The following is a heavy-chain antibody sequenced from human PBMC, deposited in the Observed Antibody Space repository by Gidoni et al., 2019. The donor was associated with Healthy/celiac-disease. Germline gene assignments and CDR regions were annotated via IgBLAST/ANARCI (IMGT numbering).Heavy chain of an antibody. D-gene: IGHD2-2*01. Sequence: QVQLVQSGAEVKKPGASVKVSCKASGYTFPSYYMHWVRQAPGQGLEWMGIINPSGGSTSYAQKFQGRVTMTRDTSTSTVYMELSSLRSEDTAVYYCARAGYCSSTSCYLSYYYYYMDVWGKGTTVTVSS. CDR2: INPSGGST. CDR3: ARAGYCSSTSCYLSYYYYYMDV. CDR1: GYTFPSYY. J-gene: IGHJ6*03. V-gene: IGHV1-46*01.